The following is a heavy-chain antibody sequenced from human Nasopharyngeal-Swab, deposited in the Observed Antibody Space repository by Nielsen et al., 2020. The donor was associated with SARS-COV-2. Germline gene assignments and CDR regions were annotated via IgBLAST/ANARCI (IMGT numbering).Heavy chain of an antibody. CDR3: ARGYIITKTDYYFDY. D-gene: IGHD3-10*01. CDR2: INPSGGST. J-gene: IGHJ4*02. CDR1: GYTFTSYY. V-gene: IGHV1-46*01. Sequence: ASVKVSCKASGYTFTSYYMHWVRQAPGQGLEWMGIINPSGGSTSYAQKFQGRVTMTRDTSTSTVYMELSSLRSEDTAVYYCARGYIITKTDYYFDYWGQGTLVTVSS.